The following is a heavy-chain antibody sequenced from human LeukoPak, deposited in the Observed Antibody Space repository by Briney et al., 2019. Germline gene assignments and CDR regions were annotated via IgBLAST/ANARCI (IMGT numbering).Heavy chain of an antibody. J-gene: IGHJ4*02. CDR3: ARDGYYDNSVQCSLDY. D-gene: IGHD3-22*01. Sequence: PGRSLRLSCAASGFTFSNYGMHWVRQAPGKGLEWVAIIWYDGSNKYYADSVKGRFTISRDNSKNTLYLQMNSLRAEDTAVYYCARDGYYDNSVQCSLDYWGQGTLITVSS. CDR2: IWYDGSNK. V-gene: IGHV3-33*01. CDR1: GFTFSNYG.